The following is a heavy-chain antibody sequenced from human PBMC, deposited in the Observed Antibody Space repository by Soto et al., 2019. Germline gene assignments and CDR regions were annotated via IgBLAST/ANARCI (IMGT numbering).Heavy chain of an antibody. Sequence: GASVKVSCKASGYTFTSYAMHWVRQAPGQRLEWMGWINAGNGNTKYSQKFQGRVTITRDTSAITAYMELSSLRSEDTAVYYCAREGNWKTFDYWGQGTLVTVSS. J-gene: IGHJ4*02. V-gene: IGHV1-3*01. CDR2: INAGNGNT. D-gene: IGHD1-1*01. CDR3: AREGNWKTFDY. CDR1: GYTFTSYA.